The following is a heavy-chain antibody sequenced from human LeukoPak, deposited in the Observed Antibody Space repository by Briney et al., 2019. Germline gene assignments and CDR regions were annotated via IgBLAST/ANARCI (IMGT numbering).Heavy chain of an antibody. CDR2: INPNSGGT. D-gene: IGHD3-10*01. CDR3: ARDLFYSVSGTYYNVGRVFNY. Sequence: ASVKVSCKASGFTFTGYYMHWVRQAPGQGLEWMGWINPNSGGTDYAQKFQGRVTMTRDTSITTAYMELTSLRSDDTAVYYCARDLFYSVSGTYYNVGRVFNYWGQGTLVTVSS. J-gene: IGHJ4*02. V-gene: IGHV1-2*02. CDR1: GFTFTGYY.